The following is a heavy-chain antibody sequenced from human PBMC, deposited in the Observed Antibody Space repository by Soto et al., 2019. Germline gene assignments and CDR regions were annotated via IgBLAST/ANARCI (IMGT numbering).Heavy chain of an antibody. CDR3: ASGIYFDY. J-gene: IGHJ4*02. CDR2: MYYSGST. V-gene: IGHV4-61*01. CDR1: GGSVSSGSYY. D-gene: IGHD1-26*01. Sequence: QVQLQESGPGLVKPSETLSLTCTVSGGSVSSGSYYWSWIRQPPGKGLEWIGYMYYSGSTNYNPSLKSRVTLAVDTSKNQFSLKLSSVTAADTAVYYCASGIYFDYWGQGTLVTVAS.